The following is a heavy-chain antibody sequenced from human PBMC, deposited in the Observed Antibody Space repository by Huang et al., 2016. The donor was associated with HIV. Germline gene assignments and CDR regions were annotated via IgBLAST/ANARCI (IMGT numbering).Heavy chain of an antibody. CDR3: ARDHHDFWRGYRRMYFFDH. J-gene: IGHJ4*02. CDR1: GGSISTHY. D-gene: IGHD3-3*01. CDR2: IDYSGST. Sequence: QVQLQESGPGLVKPSETLSLTCTVSGGSISTHYWSWIRQPPGKGLEWIGSIDYSGSTHDRPSLKSRVTILLDTSKNQFSLRVNSVTAADTAMYYCARDHHDFWRGYRRMYFFDHWGQGTLVTVSS. V-gene: IGHV4-59*11.